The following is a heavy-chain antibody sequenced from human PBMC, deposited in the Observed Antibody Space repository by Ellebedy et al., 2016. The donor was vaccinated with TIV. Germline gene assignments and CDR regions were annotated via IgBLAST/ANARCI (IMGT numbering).Heavy chain of an antibody. CDR3: ARNLGYSFTNGGGNWFDP. D-gene: IGHD2-15*01. J-gene: IGHJ5*02. CDR2: IYHSGST. Sequence: MPSETLSLTCTVAGGSISSGDYYWSWIRQPPGKGLEWIGYIYHSGSTYYNPSLKSRVTISVDTSKNQFSLKLSSVTAADTAVYYCARNLGYSFTNGGGNWFDPWGQGTLVTVSS. CDR1: GGSISSGDYY. V-gene: IGHV4-30-4*01.